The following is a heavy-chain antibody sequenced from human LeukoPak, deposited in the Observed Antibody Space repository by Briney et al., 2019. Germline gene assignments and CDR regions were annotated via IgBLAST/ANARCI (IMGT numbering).Heavy chain of an antibody. D-gene: IGHD3-22*01. V-gene: IGHV3-33*01. CDR1: GFTFSSYG. J-gene: IGHJ4*02. CDR2: IWYDGSNK. CDR3: ARGPDSSGYFDY. Sequence: PGRSLRLSCAASGFTFSSYGMHWVRQAPGEGLEWVAVIWYDGSNKYYADSVKGRFTISRDNSKNTLYLQMNSLRAEDTAVYYCARGPDSSGYFDYWGQGTLVTVSS.